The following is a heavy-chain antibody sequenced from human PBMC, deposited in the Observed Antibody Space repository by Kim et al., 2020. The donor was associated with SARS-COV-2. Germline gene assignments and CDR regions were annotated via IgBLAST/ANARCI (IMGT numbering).Heavy chain of an antibody. Sequence: GESLKISCKGSGYSFTSYWISWVRQMPGKGLEWMGRIDPSDSYTNYSPSFQGHVTISADKSISTAYLQWSSLKASDTAMYYCARQGGNYGYYYYGMDVWGQGTTVTVSS. D-gene: IGHD4-4*01. CDR3: ARQGGNYGYYYYGMDV. CDR1: GYSFTSYW. CDR2: IDPSDSYT. V-gene: IGHV5-10-1*01. J-gene: IGHJ6*02.